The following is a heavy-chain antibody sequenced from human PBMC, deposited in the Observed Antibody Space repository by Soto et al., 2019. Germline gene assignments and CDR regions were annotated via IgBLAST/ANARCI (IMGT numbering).Heavy chain of an antibody. V-gene: IGHV3-23*01. CDR1: GFTFSSYA. J-gene: IGHJ6*03. CDR2: ISGSGGST. Sequence: GGSLRLSCAASGFTFSSYAMSWVRQAPGKGLEWVSAISGSGGSTYYADSVKGRFTISRDNSKNTLYLQMNSLRAEDTAVYYCAKFPRYCSGGSCYNYMDVWGKGTTVTVSS. D-gene: IGHD2-15*01. CDR3: AKFPRYCSGGSCYNYMDV.